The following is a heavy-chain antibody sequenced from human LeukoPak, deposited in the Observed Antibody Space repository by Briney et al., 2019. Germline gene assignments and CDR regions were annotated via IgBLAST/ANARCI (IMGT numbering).Heavy chain of an antibody. CDR1: GFTFSSYA. D-gene: IGHD3-22*01. J-gene: IGHJ4*02. V-gene: IGHV3-30-3*01. Sequence: GGSLRLSCAASGFTFSSYAMHWVRQAPGRGLEWVAVISYDGSNKYYADSVKGRFTISRDNSKNTLYLQMNSLRAEDTAVYYCARGRPTYYYDSRGYPYFDYWGQGTLVTVSS. CDR2: ISYDGSNK. CDR3: ARGRPTYYYDSRGYPYFDY.